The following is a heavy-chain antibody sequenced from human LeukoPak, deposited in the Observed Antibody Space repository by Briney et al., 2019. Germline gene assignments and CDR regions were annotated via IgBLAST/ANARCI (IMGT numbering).Heavy chain of an antibody. Sequence: ASVKVSCKASGGTFSSYAISWVRQAPGQGLEWMGWINPNSGGTNYAQKFQGRVTMTRDTSISTAYMELSRLRSDDTAVYYCASWGYDFWSGYYKYYFDYWGQGTLVTVSS. D-gene: IGHD3-3*01. CDR3: ASWGYDFWSGYYKYYFDY. CDR1: GGTFSSYA. J-gene: IGHJ4*02. V-gene: IGHV1-2*02. CDR2: INPNSGGT.